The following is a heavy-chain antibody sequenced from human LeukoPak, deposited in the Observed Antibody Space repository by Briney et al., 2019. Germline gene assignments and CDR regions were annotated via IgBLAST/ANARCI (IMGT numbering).Heavy chain of an antibody. J-gene: IGHJ5*02. CDR2: ISTGSRYI. CDR1: GFTLSNND. D-gene: IGHD2-2*01. Sequence: GGSLRLSCAASGFTLSNNDRNWVCQAPGKGLEWVSSISTGSRYIYYTDSLSGRFTISRDDAKKTLYLPMNSVRAEDTAVYYCARADCSSSTCYLRRSWFDPWGQGTLVTVSS. V-gene: IGHV3-21*01. CDR3: ARADCSSSTCYLRRSWFDP.